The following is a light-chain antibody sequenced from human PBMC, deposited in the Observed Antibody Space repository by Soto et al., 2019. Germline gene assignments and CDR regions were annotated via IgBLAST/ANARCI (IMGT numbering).Light chain of an antibody. J-gene: IGKJ1*01. Sequence: IQMTQSPSSLSASVGDRVIITCRASQDIRNDLGWYQRKPGEAPKLLIFDASSVQSGVPLRFSGSASGTEFTLTFGSLQPDDFATYYCQHYNSYSGTFGKGTKVDIK. CDR2: DAS. CDR1: QDIRND. CDR3: QHYNSYSGT. V-gene: IGKV1-17*01.